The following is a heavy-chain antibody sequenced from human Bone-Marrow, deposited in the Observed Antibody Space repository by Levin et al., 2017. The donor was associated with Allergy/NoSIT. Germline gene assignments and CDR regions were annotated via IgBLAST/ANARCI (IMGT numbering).Heavy chain of an antibody. V-gene: IGHV4-30-2*01. CDR3: ARGKDYDDVFDI. Sequence: SQTLSLPCGVSCGSISSGGSSWSWIRQPPGRGLAWIGYIYHSGGTYYSPSLKSRVTISVDRSKNQFSLRLTSVTAADTAVYYCARGKDYDDVFDIWGQGTLVTVSS. J-gene: IGHJ3*02. CDR1: CGSISSGGSS. D-gene: IGHD4-17*01. CDR2: IYHSGGT.